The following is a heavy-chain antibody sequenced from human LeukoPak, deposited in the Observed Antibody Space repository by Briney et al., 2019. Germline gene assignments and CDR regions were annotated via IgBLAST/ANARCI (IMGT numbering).Heavy chain of an antibody. V-gene: IGHV3-23*01. D-gene: IGHD3-3*01. J-gene: IGHJ4*02. CDR1: GFTFSSYA. CDR2: ISGSGGST. Sequence: GGSLRLSCAASGFTFSSYAMSWVRPATGKGLEWVSAISGSGGSTYYADSVKGRFTISRDNSEKTLYLQMNSLRAEDTAVYYCAKDLLVDFWSGYPSWGQGTLVTVSS. CDR3: AKDLLVDFWSGYPS.